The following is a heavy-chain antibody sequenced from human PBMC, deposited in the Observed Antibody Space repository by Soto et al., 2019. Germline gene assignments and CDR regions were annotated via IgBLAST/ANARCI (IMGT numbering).Heavy chain of an antibody. CDR1: GGTFSSYA. CDR3: ARGAVNCSGGSCYPSDAFDI. J-gene: IGHJ3*02. CDR2: IIPIFGTA. V-gene: IGHV1-69*01. D-gene: IGHD2-15*01. Sequence: QVQLVQSGAEVKKPGSSVKVSCKASGGTFSSYAISWVRQAPGQGLEWMGGIIPIFGTADYAQKFQGRVTITADESTSTAYMELSSLRYEDTAVYYCARGAVNCSGGSCYPSDAFDIWGQGTMVTVSS.